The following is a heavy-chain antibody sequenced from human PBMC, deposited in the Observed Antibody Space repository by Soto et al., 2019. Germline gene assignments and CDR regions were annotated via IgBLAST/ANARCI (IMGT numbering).Heavy chain of an antibody. Sequence: GGSLRLSCAASGFTFSSYGMHWVRQAPGKGLEWVAVIWYDGSNKYYADSVKGRFTISRDNSKNTLYLQMNSLRAEDTAVYYCARGSSTSCYSCFDYWGQGTLVTVSS. CDR3: ARGSSTSCYSCFDY. CDR1: GFTFSSYG. CDR2: IWYDGSNK. V-gene: IGHV3-33*01. J-gene: IGHJ4*02. D-gene: IGHD2-2*01.